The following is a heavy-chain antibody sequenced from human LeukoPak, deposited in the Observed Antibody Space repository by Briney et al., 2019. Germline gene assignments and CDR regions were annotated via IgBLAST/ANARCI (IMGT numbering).Heavy chain of an antibody. J-gene: IGHJ3*02. CDR3: TRGGPNSSGFAGDGFDI. D-gene: IGHD6-19*01. CDR1: GDXMSSYY. CDR2: IYYSGST. Sequence: SETLSLTCAVSGDXMSSYYCTWIRQPPGKGLEWIGYIYYSGSTNYNPSLKSRVAILVDMSMNQFSLRLTSVTDVDTAVYFCTRGGPNSSGFAGDGFDIWGRGTMVTVSS. V-gene: IGHV4-59*01.